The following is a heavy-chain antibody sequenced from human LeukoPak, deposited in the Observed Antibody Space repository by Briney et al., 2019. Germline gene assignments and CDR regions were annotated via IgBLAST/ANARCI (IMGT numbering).Heavy chain of an antibody. D-gene: IGHD3-10*01. CDR1: GFTFSNAW. V-gene: IGHV3-15*01. CDR2: IKSKTDGGTT. J-gene: IGHJ4*02. CDR3: GLGSGKTDFDY. Sequence: KSGGSLRLSCAASGFTFSNAWMSWVRQAPGKGLEWVGRIKSKTDGGTTDYAAPVKGRFTISRDDSKNTVYLQMNSLKTEDTAVYYCGLGSGKTDFDYWGQGTLVTVSS.